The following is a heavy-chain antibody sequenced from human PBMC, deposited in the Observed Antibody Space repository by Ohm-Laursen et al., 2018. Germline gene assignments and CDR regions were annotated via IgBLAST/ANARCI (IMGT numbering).Heavy chain of an antibody. D-gene: IGHD6-19*01. V-gene: IGHV4-34*01. Sequence: SDTLSLTCVVYGGSFSGYYWNWIRQPPGKGLEWIGEINHSRSTKYNSSFKSRVTISVDTSKNQFSLKLSSVTAADTAVYYCARGFSGWWGRIDYWGQGILVTVSS. CDR1: GGSFSGYY. CDR3: ARGFSGWWGRIDY. CDR2: INHSRST. J-gene: IGHJ4*02.